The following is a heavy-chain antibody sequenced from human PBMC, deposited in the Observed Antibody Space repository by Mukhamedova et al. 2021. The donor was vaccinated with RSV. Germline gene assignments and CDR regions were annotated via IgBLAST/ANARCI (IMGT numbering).Heavy chain of an antibody. CDR3: ARGGSGSYS. J-gene: IGHJ5*02. D-gene: IGHD3-10*01. V-gene: IGHV4-59*09. CDR2: GST. Sequence: GSTNYNPSLKSRVTLSVDTSKNQFSLKLSSVTAADTAVYYCARGGSGSYSWGQGTLVTVSS.